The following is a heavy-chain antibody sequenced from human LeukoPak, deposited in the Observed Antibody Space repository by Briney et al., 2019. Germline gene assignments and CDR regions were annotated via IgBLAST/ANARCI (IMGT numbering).Heavy chain of an antibody. D-gene: IGHD3-22*01. J-gene: IGHJ4*02. V-gene: IGHV4-39*01. CDR1: GGSISSSSYY. CDR2: VYYSGST. Sequence: SETLSLTCTVSGGSISSSSYYWGWIRQPPGKGLEWIGSVYYSGSTYYNSPLQSRITISVDTSKNQFSLKLTSVTAADTAVYYCASDRSGLSFCFWGQGTLVTVSS. CDR3: ASDRSGLSFCF.